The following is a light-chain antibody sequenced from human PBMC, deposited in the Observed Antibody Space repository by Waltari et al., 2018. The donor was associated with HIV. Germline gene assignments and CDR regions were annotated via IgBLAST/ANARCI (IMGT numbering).Light chain of an antibody. Sequence: QSALTQPASVSGSPGQSLTISCTGTCCADGRYNLVSWHQQHPGKAPKLMIYEVSKRPSGVSNRFAGSKSGNTASLTISGLQAEDEADYYCCSYAGSSTFWVFGGGTKLTVL. J-gene: IGLJ3*02. CDR1: CCADGRYNL. V-gene: IGLV2-23*02. CDR3: CSYAGSSTFWV. CDR2: EVS.